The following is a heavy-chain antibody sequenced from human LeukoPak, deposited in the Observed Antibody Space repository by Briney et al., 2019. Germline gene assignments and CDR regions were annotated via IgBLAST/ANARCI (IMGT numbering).Heavy chain of an antibody. J-gene: IGHJ6*04. CDR1: GFTFLSYS. CDR3: AELGITMIGGV. CDR2: ISSSSYI. D-gene: IGHD3-10*02. Sequence: GGSLRLSCAASGFTFLSYSMNWVRQAPGKGLEWVSSISSSSYIYYADSVKGRFTISRDNAKNSLYLQMSSLRAEDTAVYYCAELGITMIGGVWGKGTTVTISS. V-gene: IGHV3-21*01.